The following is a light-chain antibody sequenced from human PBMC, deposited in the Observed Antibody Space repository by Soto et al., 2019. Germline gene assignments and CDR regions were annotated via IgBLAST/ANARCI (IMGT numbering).Light chain of an antibody. J-gene: IGLJ1*01. CDR2: AVS. CDR3: CSYTVSGTYV. Sequence: QSALTQPASVSGSPGQSITISCTGTSSDVGGYNYVSWYQQHPGKAPKLMIYAVSNRPSGVSNRFSGSKSGNTATLTISGLQAEDEAAYYCCSYTVSGTYVFGPGTKVTVL. V-gene: IGLV2-14*01. CDR1: SSDVGGYNY.